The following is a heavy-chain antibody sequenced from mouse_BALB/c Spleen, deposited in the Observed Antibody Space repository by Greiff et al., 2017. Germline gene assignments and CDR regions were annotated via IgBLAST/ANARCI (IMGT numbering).Heavy chain of an antibody. J-gene: IGHJ4*01. V-gene: IGHV5-17*02. CDR3: ARASAGDYYAMDD. Sequence: EVKVVESGGDLVKPGGSRKLSCAASGFTFSSFGMHWVRQAPEKGLEWVAYISSGSSTIYYADTVKGRFTISRDNPKNTLFLQMTSLRSEDTAMYYCARASAGDYYAMDDWGQGTSVTVSS. CDR1: GFTFSSFG. D-gene: IGHD3-1*01. CDR2: ISSGSSTI.